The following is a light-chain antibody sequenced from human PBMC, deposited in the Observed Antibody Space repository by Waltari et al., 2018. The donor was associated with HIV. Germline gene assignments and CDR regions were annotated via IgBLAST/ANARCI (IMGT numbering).Light chain of an antibody. V-gene: IGLV2-14*03. CDR3: SSYTSNSRV. Sequence: QSALTQPASVSGSRGQSITISCTGTSSGVGGYNYVSWYQQHPGKAPNLMIYDVTNRPSGVSNRFSGYKSGNPASLTISGLQAEDEADYYCSSYTSNSRVFVTGTKVTVL. CDR1: SSGVGGYNY. CDR2: DVT. J-gene: IGLJ1*01.